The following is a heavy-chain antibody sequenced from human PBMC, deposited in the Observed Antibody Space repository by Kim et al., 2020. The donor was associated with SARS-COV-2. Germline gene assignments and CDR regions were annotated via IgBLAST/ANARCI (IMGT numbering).Heavy chain of an antibody. V-gene: IGHV3-7*01. CDR3: ARSLEH. CDR2: VGDAK. J-gene: IGHJ4*02. Sequence: VGDAKFYVDTGRGRFTISRENAKNSLYLQMNSLRVEDTAMYYCARSLEHWGQGTLVTVSS.